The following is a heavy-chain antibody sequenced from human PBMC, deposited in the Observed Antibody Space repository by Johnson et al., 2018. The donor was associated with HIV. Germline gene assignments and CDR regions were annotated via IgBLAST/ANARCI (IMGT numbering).Heavy chain of an antibody. Sequence: QVQLVESGGGVVQPGRSLRLSCVASGFPFSTYAIHWVRQAPGKGLEWVAVISYDGTKKYYADSVKGRFTISRDNAKNSLYLQMNSLRDEDTAVYYCGTADRGSAWGQGTTVTVSS. CDR2: ISYDGTKK. J-gene: IGHJ3*01. D-gene: IGHD1-26*01. CDR1: GFPFSTYA. V-gene: IGHV3-30-3*01. CDR3: GTADRGSA.